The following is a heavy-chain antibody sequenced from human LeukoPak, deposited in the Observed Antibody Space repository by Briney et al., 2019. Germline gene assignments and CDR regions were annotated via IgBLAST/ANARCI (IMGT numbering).Heavy chain of an antibody. CDR1: GYNFTNYW. Sequence: GESLKISCKGSGYNFTNYWIGWVRQMPGKGLEWTGIIYPGDSDTRYSPSFQGQVTISADKSISTAFLQWSSLKASDTAMYYCARQSGAAVAVVYWGQGTLVTVSS. CDR3: ARQSGAAVAVVY. CDR2: IYPGDSDT. D-gene: IGHD6-19*01. J-gene: IGHJ4*02. V-gene: IGHV5-51*01.